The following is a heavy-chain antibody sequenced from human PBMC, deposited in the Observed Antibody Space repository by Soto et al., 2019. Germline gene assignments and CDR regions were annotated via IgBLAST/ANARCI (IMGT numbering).Heavy chain of an antibody. J-gene: IGHJ3*02. CDR3: ARGATIFGVEDAFDI. D-gene: IGHD3-3*01. V-gene: IGHV4-30-4*01. CDR1: GGSISSGDYC. CDR2: IYYSGST. Sequence: SETLSLTCTVSGGSISSGDYCWSWIRQPPGKGLEWIGYIYYSGSTYYNPSLKSRVTISVDTSKNQFSLKLSSVTAADTAVYYCARGATIFGVEDAFDIWGQGTMVTVSS.